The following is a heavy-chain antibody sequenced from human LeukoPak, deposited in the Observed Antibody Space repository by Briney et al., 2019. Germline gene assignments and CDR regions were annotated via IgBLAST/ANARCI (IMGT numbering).Heavy chain of an antibody. V-gene: IGHV1-18*04. CDR2: ISAYNGNT. D-gene: IGHD3-10*01. J-gene: IGHJ5*02. CDR3: ARSTMVRGVNLIDP. Sequence: ASVTVSCMASGYTFTSYGISWVRQAPGQGLEWMGWISAYNGNTNYAQKLQGRVTMTTDTHTSTAYMELRSLRSDDTAVYYCARSTMVRGVNLIDPWGQGTLVTVSS. CDR1: GYTFTSYG.